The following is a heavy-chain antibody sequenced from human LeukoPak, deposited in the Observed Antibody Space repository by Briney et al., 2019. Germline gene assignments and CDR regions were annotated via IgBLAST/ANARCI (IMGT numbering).Heavy chain of an antibody. CDR2: IKSDGST. CDR1: GFTFSSYW. J-gene: IGHJ1*01. Sequence: PGGSLKLSCAASGFTFSSYWMHWVRQAPGKGLVWVSGIKSDGSTNYEDSVKGRFTISRDNAKNTLSLQMNSLRAEDTGVYYCARAPSEIGGYYPEYFRHWGQGTLVTVSS. CDR3: ARAPSEIGGYYPEYFRH. V-gene: IGHV3-74*01. D-gene: IGHD3-22*01.